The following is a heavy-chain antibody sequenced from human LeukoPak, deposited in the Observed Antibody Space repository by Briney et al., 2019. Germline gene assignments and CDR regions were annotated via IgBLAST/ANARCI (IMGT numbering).Heavy chain of an antibody. J-gene: IGHJ3*02. V-gene: IGHV4-61*05. CDR1: GGSISSSSYY. CDR3: ARLTYYDFWSGYYSAFDI. D-gene: IGHD3-3*01. Sequence: SETLSLTCTVSGGSISSSSYYWGWIRQPPGKGLEWIGYIYYSGSTNYNPSLKSRVTISVDTSKNQFSLKLSSVTAADTAVYYCARLTYYDFWSGYYSAFDIWGQGTMVTVSS. CDR2: IYYSGST.